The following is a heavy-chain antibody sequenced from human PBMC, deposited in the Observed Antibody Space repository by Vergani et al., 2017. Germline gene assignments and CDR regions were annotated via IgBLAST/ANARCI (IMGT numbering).Heavy chain of an antibody. J-gene: IGHJ4*02. CDR2: IKSKTDGGTT. Sequence: EVQLVESGGGLVKPGGSLRLSCAASGFTFSNAWMSWVRQAPGKGLEWVGRIKSKTDGGTTDYAAPVKGRFTISRDDSKNTLYLQMNSLKTEDTAVYYCTTGDLDGDLCFDYWGQGTLVTVSS. V-gene: IGHV3-15*01. CDR3: TTGDLDGDLCFDY. D-gene: IGHD4-17*01. CDR1: GFTFSNAW.